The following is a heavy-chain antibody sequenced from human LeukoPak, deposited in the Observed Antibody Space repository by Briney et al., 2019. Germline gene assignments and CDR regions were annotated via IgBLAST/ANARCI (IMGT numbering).Heavy chain of an antibody. CDR1: GYTFTSYG. CDR2: ISAYNGNT. V-gene: IGHV1-18*01. Sequence: ASVKVPCKASGYTFTSYGISWVRQAPGQGLEWMGWISAYNGNTNYAQKLQGRVTMTTDTSTSTAYMELRSLRSDDTAVYYCARHKITIFGVVWDAFDIWGQGTMVTVSS. D-gene: IGHD3-3*01. J-gene: IGHJ3*02. CDR3: ARHKITIFGVVWDAFDI.